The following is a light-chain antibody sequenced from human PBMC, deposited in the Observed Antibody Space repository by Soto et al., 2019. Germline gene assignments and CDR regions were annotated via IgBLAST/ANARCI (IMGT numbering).Light chain of an antibody. CDR2: EVS. CDR3: RSYTSRTTPV. V-gene: IGLV2-14*01. J-gene: IGLJ2*01. CDR1: SSDVGGYAY. Sequence: QSALTQPASVSGSPGQTFTISCTGTSSDVGGYAYVSWYQQYPGKVPKLVISEVSNRPSGVSHRVSGCSSSNTAPLPIARLQAEDEADYHCRSYTSRTTPVFGGGTKLTVL.